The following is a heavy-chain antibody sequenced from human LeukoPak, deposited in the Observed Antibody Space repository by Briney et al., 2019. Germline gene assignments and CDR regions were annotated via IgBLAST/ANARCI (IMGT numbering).Heavy chain of an antibody. V-gene: IGHV3-23*01. CDR1: GFTFSSYG. J-gene: IGHJ4*02. Sequence: GGSLRLSCAASGFTFSSYGMSWVRQAPGKGLEWVSAISGSGGSTYYADSVKGRFTISRDNSKNTLYLQMNSLRSEDTAVYYCARVKRRRDGYAFDYWGQGTLVTVSS. CDR2: ISGSGGST. D-gene: IGHD5-24*01. CDR3: ARVKRRRDGYAFDY.